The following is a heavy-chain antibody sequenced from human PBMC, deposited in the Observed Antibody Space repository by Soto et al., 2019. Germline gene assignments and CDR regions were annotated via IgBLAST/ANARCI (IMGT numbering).Heavy chain of an antibody. D-gene: IGHD6-19*01. V-gene: IGHV4-59*01. CDR3: ASTAHSSGWYSGGFDY. CDR1: GASLSGYC. J-gene: IGHJ4*02. CDR2: IYYSGST. Sequence: SATLFLTCAVSGASLSGYCSSSIRQPPGKGLEWIGYIYYSGSTNYNPSLKSRVTISVDTSKNQFSLKLSSVTAADTAVYYCASTAHSSGWYSGGFDYWGQGTLVTAPQ.